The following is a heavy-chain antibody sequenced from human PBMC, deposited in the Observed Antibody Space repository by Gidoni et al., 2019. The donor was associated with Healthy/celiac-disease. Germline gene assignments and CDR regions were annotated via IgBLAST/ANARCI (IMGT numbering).Heavy chain of an antibody. J-gene: IGHJ5*02. CDR3: AHRRRFGDPNWFDP. CDR1: GFSLSTSGVG. CDR2: IYWDDDK. D-gene: IGHD3-10*01. Sequence: QITLKESGPTPVKPTQTLTPTCTFSGFSLSTSGVGVGWIRQPPGKALEWLALIYWDDDKRYSPSLKSRLTITKDTSKNQVVLTMTNMDPVDTATYYCAHRRRFGDPNWFDPWGQGTLVTVSS. V-gene: IGHV2-5*02.